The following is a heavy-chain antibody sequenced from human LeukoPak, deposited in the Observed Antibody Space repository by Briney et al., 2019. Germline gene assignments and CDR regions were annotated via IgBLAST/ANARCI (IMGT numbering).Heavy chain of an antibody. J-gene: IGHJ4*02. Sequence: PGGSLRLSCAAAGFTFSIYAMSWARQAPGKGLEWVSTISGSGGSTYYADSVKGRFTNTRDNTKNTLYLQMNSLRADDTAIYCCAKAPYGNTYGYLDYWGQGTLVTVSS. D-gene: IGHD4-17*01. V-gene: IGHV3-23*01. CDR2: ISGSGGST. CDR3: AKAPYGNTYGYLDY. CDR1: GFTFSIYA.